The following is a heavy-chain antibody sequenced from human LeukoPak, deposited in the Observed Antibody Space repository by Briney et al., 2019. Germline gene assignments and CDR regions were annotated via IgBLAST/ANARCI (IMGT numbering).Heavy chain of an antibody. CDR3: ARGVPYASWSGPHYSDY. D-gene: IGHD3-3*01. CDR1: GFTFSSYA. Sequence: GRSLRLSCAAPGFTFSSYAMHWVRQAPGKGLEWVAVISYDGSNKYYADSVKGRFSISRDNAKNSLYLQMNSLRAEDTAVYYCARGVPYASWSGPHYSDYWGQGTLVTVSS. CDR2: ISYDGSNK. J-gene: IGHJ4*02. V-gene: IGHV3-30-3*01.